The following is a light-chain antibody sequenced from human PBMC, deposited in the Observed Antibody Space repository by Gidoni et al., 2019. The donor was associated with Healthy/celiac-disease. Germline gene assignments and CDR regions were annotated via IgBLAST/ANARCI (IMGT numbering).Light chain of an antibody. CDR3: QQYYSTPRT. V-gene: IGKV4-1*01. J-gene: IGKJ1*01. CDR2: WAS. Sequence: DIVMTQSPYSLAVSLGERATINCKSSQSVLYSSNNKNYLAWYQQKPGQPPKLLIYWASTRESGVPDRFSGSGSGTDFTLTISSLQAEDVAGYYCQQYYSTPRTFGQGTKVEIK. CDR1: QSVLYSSNNKNY.